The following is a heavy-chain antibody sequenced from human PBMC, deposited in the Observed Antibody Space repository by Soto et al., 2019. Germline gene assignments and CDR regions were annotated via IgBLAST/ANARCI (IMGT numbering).Heavy chain of an antibody. V-gene: IGHV4-31*03. J-gene: IGHJ5*02. Sequence: PSETLSLTCTVSGGSISSGGYYWSWIRQHPGKGLEWIGYIYYSGSTYYNPSLKSRVTISVDTSKNQFSLKLSSVTAADTAVYYCARTGELLFFDPWGQGTLVTVSS. CDR3: ARTGELLFFDP. CDR1: GGSISSGGYY. D-gene: IGHD3-10*01. CDR2: IYYSGST.